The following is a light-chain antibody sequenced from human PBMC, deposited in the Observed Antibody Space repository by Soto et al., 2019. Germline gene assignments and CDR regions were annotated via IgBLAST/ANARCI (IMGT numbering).Light chain of an antibody. Sequence: QSALTQPRSVSGSPGPSVTISCTGTSSDVGTYYYVSRYQLHSGKAPKVVIYDVSQRPSGVPDRFSGSKSGNTASLTISGIQGEDEADCCCCSSAGRSAYFVFVTGTKLTVL. CDR2: DVS. CDR3: CSSAGRSAYFV. CDR1: SSDVGTYYY. V-gene: IGLV2-11*01. J-gene: IGLJ1*01.